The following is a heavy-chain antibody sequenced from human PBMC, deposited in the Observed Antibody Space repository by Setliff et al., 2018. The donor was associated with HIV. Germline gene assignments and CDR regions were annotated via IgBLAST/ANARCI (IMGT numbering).Heavy chain of an antibody. CDR2: IYYSGST. J-gene: IGHJ4*02. V-gene: IGHV4-31*03. CDR1: GGSILSGGYY. Sequence: SETLSLTCSVSGGSILSGGYYWSWIRQHPGRGLEWIGYIYYSGSTTYNPSLKSRATISLDSSMNQFSLKVSSVTAADTAVYYCARGEYYFDYWGQGTLVTVSS. CDR3: ARGEYYFDY.